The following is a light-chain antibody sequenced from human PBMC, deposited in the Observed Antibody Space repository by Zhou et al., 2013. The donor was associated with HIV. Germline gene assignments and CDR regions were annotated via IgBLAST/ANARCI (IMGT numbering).Light chain of an antibody. J-gene: IGKJ2*01. Sequence: EVVMTQSPATLSVSPGQRVTLSCRASQTVYSSSLAWFQQKPGQAPRLLIYGASTRATGIPDRFSGSGSGTDFTLTISRLEPEDFAVYFCQQYGSSPVTFGQGTKLGDQT. CDR2: GAS. CDR3: QQYGSSPVT. CDR1: QTVYSSS. V-gene: IGKV3-20*01.